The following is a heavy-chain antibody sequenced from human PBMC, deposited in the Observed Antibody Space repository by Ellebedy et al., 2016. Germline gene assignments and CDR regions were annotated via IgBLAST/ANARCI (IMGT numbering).Heavy chain of an antibody. Sequence: GESLKISXAASGFTFSSYSMNWVRQAPGKGLEWVSYISSSSSTIYYADSVKGRFTISRDNAKNSLYLQMNSLRAEDTAVYYCARDSGIQLWLEFRSGVNFDYWGQGTLVTVSS. CDR1: GFTFSSYS. D-gene: IGHD5-18*01. CDR3: ARDSGIQLWLEFRSGVNFDY. CDR2: ISSSSSTI. J-gene: IGHJ4*02. V-gene: IGHV3-48*04.